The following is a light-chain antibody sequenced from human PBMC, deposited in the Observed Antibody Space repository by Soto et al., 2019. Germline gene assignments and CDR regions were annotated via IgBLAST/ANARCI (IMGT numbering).Light chain of an antibody. CDR2: AAT. V-gene: IGKV1-39*01. J-gene: IGKJ4*01. CDR3: QQSLSTTIT. Sequence: DIQMTQSPSSLSASVGDRVAITCRASQDIRDNLNWYQQKPGKASKLLMSAATTLERGAPSRFSGSGSETEFTLIISSLQPEDSATYFCQQSLSTTITFGGGTRVEIK. CDR1: QDIRDN.